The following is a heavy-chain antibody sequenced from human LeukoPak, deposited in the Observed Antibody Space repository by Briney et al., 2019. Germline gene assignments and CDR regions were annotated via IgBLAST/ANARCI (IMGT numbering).Heavy chain of an antibody. CDR2: FYYSGST. Sequence: SETLSLTRTVSGGSISNSSFYWGWIRQLPGKGLEWIGSFYYSGSTYYNPPLKSRVTISVDTSKNQFSLRLSSVTASDTAVYFCARRRSGTYYDYWGQGTLVTVSS. CDR3: ARRRSGTYYDY. CDR1: GGSISNSSFY. V-gene: IGHV4-39*01. D-gene: IGHD1-26*01. J-gene: IGHJ4*02.